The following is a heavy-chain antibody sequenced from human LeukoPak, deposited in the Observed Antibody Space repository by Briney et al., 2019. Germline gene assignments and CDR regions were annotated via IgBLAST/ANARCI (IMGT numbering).Heavy chain of an antibody. D-gene: IGHD6-19*01. CDR1: GFTFDDYA. CDR3: AKDATAVPGTVYMDV. J-gene: IGHJ6*03. CDR2: ISWNSGSI. Sequence: GGSLRLSCAASGFTFDDYAMHWVRQAPGKGLEWVSGISWNSGSISYADSVEGRFTISRDNAKNSVYLQMSSLRDEDTALYYCAKDATAVPGTVYMDVWGKGTTVTVSS. V-gene: IGHV3-9*01.